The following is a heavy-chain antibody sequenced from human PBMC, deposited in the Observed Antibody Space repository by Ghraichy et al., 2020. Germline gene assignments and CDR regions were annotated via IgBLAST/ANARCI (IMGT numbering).Heavy chain of an antibody. V-gene: IGHV1-24*01. J-gene: IGHJ4*02. CDR3: ATGEVTTYMPFDY. CDR1: GYTLTELS. D-gene: IGHD4-17*01. CDR2: FDPEDGET. Sequence: VQVSCKVSGYTLTELSMHWVRQAPGKGLEWMGGFDPEDGETIYAQKFQGRVTMTEDTSTDTAYMELSSLRSEDTAVYYCATGEVTTYMPFDYWGQGTLVTVSS.